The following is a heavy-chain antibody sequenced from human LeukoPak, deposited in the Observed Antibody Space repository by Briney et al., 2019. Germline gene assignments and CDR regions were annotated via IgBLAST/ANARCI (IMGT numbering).Heavy chain of an antibody. J-gene: IGHJ4*02. V-gene: IGHV4-39*01. CDR3: ARHACSTTSCSHFDY. Sequence: SETLSLTCTVSGGSMIRTDYYWGWIRQSPGKGLEWIGSVYYSGSTYYNPSLKSRVTISVDTSKNQFSLELTSVTAADTAVYYCARHACSTTSCSHFDYWGQGTLVTVSS. CDR2: VYYSGST. CDR1: GGSMIRTDYY. D-gene: IGHD2-2*01.